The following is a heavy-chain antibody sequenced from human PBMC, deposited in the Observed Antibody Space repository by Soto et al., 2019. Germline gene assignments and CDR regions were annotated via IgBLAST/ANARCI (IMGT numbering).Heavy chain of an antibody. Sequence: LGESLKISCRGPGYSFSNYWIAWVRQMPGKGLEWMGIINPGDSDTRYSPSFQGHVTISADKSISTAYLQWSSLKASDTAMYYCARLYSNNWFDPWGQGTLVTVSS. D-gene: IGHD6-13*01. CDR2: INPGDSDT. CDR1: GYSFSNYW. V-gene: IGHV5-51*01. CDR3: ARLYSNNWFDP. J-gene: IGHJ5*02.